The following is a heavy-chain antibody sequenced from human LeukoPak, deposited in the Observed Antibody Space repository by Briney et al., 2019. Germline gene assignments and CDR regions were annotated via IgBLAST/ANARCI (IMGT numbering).Heavy chain of an antibody. D-gene: IGHD2-2*01. V-gene: IGHV4-34*01. Sequence: SETLSLTCAVYGGSFSGYYWSWIRQPPGKWLEWIGEINHSGSTNYNPSLESRVTISVDTSKNQFSLKLSSVTAADTAVYYCARGRIVVVPAAHQRGWFDPWGQGTLVTVSS. CDR2: INHSGST. CDR3: ARGRIVVVPAAHQRGWFDP. CDR1: GGSFSGYY. J-gene: IGHJ5*02.